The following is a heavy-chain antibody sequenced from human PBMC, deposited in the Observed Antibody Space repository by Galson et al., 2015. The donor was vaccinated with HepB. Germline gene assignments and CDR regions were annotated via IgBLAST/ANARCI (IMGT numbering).Heavy chain of an antibody. CDR3: ARDSVRGVIRYFDY. J-gene: IGHJ4*02. Sequence: SVKVSCKASGGTFSSYAISWVRQAPGQGLEWMGGIIPIFGTANYAQKFQGRVTITADESTSTAYMELSSLRSEDTAVYYCARDSVRGVIRYFDYWAREPWSPSPQ. CDR1: GGTFSSYA. D-gene: IGHD3-10*01. V-gene: IGHV1-69*13. CDR2: IIPIFGTA.